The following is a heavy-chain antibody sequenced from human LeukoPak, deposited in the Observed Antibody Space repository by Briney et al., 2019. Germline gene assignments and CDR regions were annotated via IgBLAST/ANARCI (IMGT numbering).Heavy chain of an antibody. Sequence: GGSLRLSCAASGFTFSTYAMSWIRQAPGKGLEWVSTISGSGANTYYADSVRRLFTISIANSKNTLYLHMNSLRADDTAVYYCAKERAGYTNPYYFDYRGQGTLVTVSS. V-gene: IGHV3-23*01. CDR1: GFTFSTYA. J-gene: IGHJ4*02. CDR2: ISGSGANT. D-gene: IGHD3-16*02. CDR3: AKERAGYTNPYYFDY.